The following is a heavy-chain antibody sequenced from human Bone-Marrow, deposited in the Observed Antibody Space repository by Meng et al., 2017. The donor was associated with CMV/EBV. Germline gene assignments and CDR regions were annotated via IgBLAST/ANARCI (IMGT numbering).Heavy chain of an antibody. CDR1: GFTFSSYS. V-gene: IGHV3-30*02. CDR2: IQYDGSNK. J-gene: IGHJ4*02. D-gene: IGHD3-16*01. CDR3: AKDQSTFYAYFDY. Sequence: GGSLRLSCAASGFTFSSYSMNWVRQAPGKGLEWVSFIQYDGSNKYYADSVKGRFTISRDNSKNTLYLQMNSLRAEDTAMYYCAKDQSTFYAYFDYWGQGALVTVSS.